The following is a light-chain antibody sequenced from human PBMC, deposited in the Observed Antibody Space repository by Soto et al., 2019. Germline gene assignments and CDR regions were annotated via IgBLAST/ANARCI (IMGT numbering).Light chain of an antibody. CDR1: SSDVGGYNS. Sequence: QSALTQPASVSGSPGQSITISCTGTSSDVGGYNSVSWYQQHPGKAPKLMIYEVTNRPSGVSNRFYGSKSGNTASLTISGLQTEDEADYYCSSYASSTTVVVFGGGTKVTVL. V-gene: IGLV2-14*01. CDR2: EVT. J-gene: IGLJ2*01. CDR3: SSYASSTTVVV.